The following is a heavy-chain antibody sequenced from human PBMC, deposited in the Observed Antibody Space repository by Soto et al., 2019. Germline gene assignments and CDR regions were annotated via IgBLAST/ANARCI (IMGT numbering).Heavy chain of an antibody. CDR1: GYSFTSYW. Sequence: GESLKISCKGSGYSFTSYWISWVRQMPGKGLEWMGRIDPSDSYTNYSPSFQGHVTISADKSISTAYLQWRSLKASDTAMNYCARHGPVHCIGGSCYSYYYYGIDVWGQGTTV. J-gene: IGHJ6*02. CDR2: IDPSDSYT. CDR3: ARHGPVHCIGGSCYSYYYYGIDV. D-gene: IGHD2-15*01. V-gene: IGHV5-10-1*01.